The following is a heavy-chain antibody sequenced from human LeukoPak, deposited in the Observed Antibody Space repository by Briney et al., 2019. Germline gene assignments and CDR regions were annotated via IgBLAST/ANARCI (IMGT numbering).Heavy chain of an antibody. CDR3: AKSLVVVPAAIYYYYYMDV. V-gene: IGHV3-23*01. Sequence: GGSLRLSCAASGFTFSSYAMSWVRQAPGKGLEWVSAISGSGGSTYYADSVKGRFTISRDNSKNTLYLQMNSLRAEDTAVHYCAKSLVVVPAAIYYYYYMDVWGKGTTVTVSS. D-gene: IGHD2-2*01. J-gene: IGHJ6*03. CDR1: GFTFSSYA. CDR2: ISGSGGST.